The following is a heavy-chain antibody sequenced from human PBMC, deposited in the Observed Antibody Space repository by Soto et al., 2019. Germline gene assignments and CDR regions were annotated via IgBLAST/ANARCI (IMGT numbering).Heavy chain of an antibody. D-gene: IGHD4-17*01. J-gene: IGHJ6*02. CDR2: IYPGDSDT. V-gene: IGHV5-51*01. CDR3: ARQGTSYGLYYYYGMDV. Sequence: PGESLKISCKGSGYSFTSYWIGWVRQMPGKGLEWMGIIYPGDSDTRYSPSFQGQVTISADKSISTAYLQWSSLKASDTAMYYCARQGTSYGLYYYYGMDVWGQGTTVTVS. CDR1: GYSFTSYW.